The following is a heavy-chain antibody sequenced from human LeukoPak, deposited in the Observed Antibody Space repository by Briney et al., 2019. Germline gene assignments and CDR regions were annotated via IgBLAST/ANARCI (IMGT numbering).Heavy chain of an antibody. CDR2: IYHSEST. CDR1: GYSISSGYY. V-gene: IGHV4-38-2*02. J-gene: IGHJ4*02. D-gene: IGHD3-22*01. CDR3: ARLGDSSGYYAFDY. Sequence: SETLSLTCTVSGYSISSGYYWGWIRQPPGKGLEWIGSIYHSESTYYNPSLKSRVTISVDTSQNQFSLKLSSVTAADTAVYYCARLGDSSGYYAFDYWGQGTLVTVSS.